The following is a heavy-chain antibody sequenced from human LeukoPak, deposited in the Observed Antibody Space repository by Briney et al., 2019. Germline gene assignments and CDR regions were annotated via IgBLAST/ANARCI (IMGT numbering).Heavy chain of an antibody. Sequence: PSETLSLTCTVYVGSVSGYFWSWIRQPPGQGLEWIGCIYYSGTTDYNPSLRSRVTLSVDTSKNQFSLKLTSVTAADTAVYFCARHVPTPYYGTSGPLDYWGQGTLVTVSS. CDR2: IYYSGTT. D-gene: IGHD3-22*01. J-gene: IGHJ4*02. CDR1: VGSVSGYF. CDR3: ARHVPTPYYGTSGPLDY. V-gene: IGHV4-59*08.